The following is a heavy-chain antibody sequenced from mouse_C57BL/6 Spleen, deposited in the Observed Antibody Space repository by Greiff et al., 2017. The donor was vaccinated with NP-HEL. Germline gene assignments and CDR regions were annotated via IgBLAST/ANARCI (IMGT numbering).Heavy chain of an antibody. Sequence: VQLKESGPELVKPGASVKISCKASGYSFTGYYMNWVKQSPEKSLEWIGEINPSTGGTTYNQKFKAKATLTVDKSSSTAYMQLKSLTSEDSAVYYCARRDYDQDFDYWGQGTTLTVSS. CDR2: INPSTGGT. D-gene: IGHD2-4*01. J-gene: IGHJ2*01. V-gene: IGHV1-42*01. CDR1: GYSFTGYY. CDR3: ARRDYDQDFDY.